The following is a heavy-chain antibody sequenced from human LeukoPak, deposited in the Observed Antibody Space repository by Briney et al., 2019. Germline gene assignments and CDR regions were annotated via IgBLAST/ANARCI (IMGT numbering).Heavy chain of an antibody. V-gene: IGHV4-39*01. CDR3: ARHGTNRPLYYYGSGSYYNPRGWFDP. J-gene: IGHJ5*02. CDR2: MYYTGST. Sequence: PSETLSLTCIVSGGSIRSSSYYWGWIRQPPGKGLEWIGSMYYTGSTYYNPSLKTRVTISVDTSKNQHSLKLTSVTAADTAVYYCARHGTNRPLYYYGSGSYYNPRGWFDPWGQGTLVTVSS. D-gene: IGHD3-10*01. CDR1: GGSIRSSSYY.